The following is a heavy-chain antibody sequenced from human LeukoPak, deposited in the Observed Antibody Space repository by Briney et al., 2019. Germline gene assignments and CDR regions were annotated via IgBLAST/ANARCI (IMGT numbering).Heavy chain of an antibody. Sequence: SETLSLTCAVYGGSFSGYYWSWIRQPPGKGLEWIGEINHSGSTNYNPSLKSRVTISVDTSKNQFSLKLSSVTAADTAVYYCARRLYCSCTSCHPVDYWGQGTLVTVSS. D-gene: IGHD2-2*01. CDR2: INHSGST. V-gene: IGHV4-34*01. CDR3: ARRLYCSCTSCHPVDY. CDR1: GGSFSGYY. J-gene: IGHJ4*02.